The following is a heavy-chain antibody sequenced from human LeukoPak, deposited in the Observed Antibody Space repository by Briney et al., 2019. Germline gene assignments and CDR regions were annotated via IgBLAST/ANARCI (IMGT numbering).Heavy chain of an antibody. CDR3: ARVTRDFWSAHVPGYFDY. CDR1: GGSISSYY. Sequence: SETLSLTCTVSGGSISSYYWSWIRQPPGKGLEWIGYIYYSGSTNYNPSLKSRVTISVDTSKNQFSLKLSSVTAPDTAVYYCARVTRDFWSAHVPGYFDYWGQGTLVTVSS. V-gene: IGHV4-59*01. J-gene: IGHJ4*02. CDR2: IYYSGST. D-gene: IGHD3-3*01.